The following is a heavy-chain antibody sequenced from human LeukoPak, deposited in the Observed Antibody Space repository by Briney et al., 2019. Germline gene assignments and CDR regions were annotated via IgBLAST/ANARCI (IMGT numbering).Heavy chain of an antibody. V-gene: IGHV1-69*06. CDR1: GGTFISYA. CDR3: ARADNWEGAKGD. CDR2: IIPIFGTA. Sequence: GASVKVSCKASGGTFISYAISWVRQAPGQGLEWMGGIIPIFGTANYAQKFQGRVTITADKSTSTAYMELSSLRSEDTAVYHCARADNWEGAKGDWGQGTMVTVSS. D-gene: IGHD3-16*01. J-gene: IGHJ3*01.